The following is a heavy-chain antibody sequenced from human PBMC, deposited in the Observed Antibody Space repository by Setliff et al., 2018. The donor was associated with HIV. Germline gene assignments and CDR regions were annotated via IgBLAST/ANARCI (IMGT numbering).Heavy chain of an antibody. CDR2: IKSKADGETT. CDR1: EFTFINTW. J-gene: IGHJ6*02. CDR3: TRAIAAAPLGWYYGMDV. D-gene: IGHD6-13*01. Sequence: GGSLRLSCAASEFTFINTWMSWVRQAPGKGLEWVGRIKSKADGETTDYAAPVKGRFTISRDDSKNTLYLQMNSLKTEDTAVYYCTRAIAAAPLGWYYGMDVWGQGTTVTVSS. V-gene: IGHV3-15*01.